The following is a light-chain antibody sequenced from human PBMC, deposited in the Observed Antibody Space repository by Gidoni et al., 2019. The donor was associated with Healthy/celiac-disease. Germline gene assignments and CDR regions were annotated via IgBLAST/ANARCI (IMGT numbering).Light chain of an antibody. V-gene: IGLV3-19*01. CDR2: GKN. Sequence: SSELTQDPAVSVALGQTVRITCQGDRLRSYYASWYQQKPGQAPVLVINGKNNRPSGIPDRFSGSSSGNTASLTITVAQAEDEADYYCNSRDSSGNHVVFGGGTKLTVL. J-gene: IGLJ2*01. CDR1: RLRSYY. CDR3: NSRDSSGNHVV.